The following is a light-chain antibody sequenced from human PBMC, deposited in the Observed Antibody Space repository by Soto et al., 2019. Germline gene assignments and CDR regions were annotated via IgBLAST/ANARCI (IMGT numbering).Light chain of an antibody. CDR1: SSDVGAYDY. CDR2: DVS. J-gene: IGLJ2*01. V-gene: IGLV2-11*01. CDR3: CSYAGFYTV. Sequence: QSVLTQPRSVSGSPGQSVTISCTGTSSDVGAYDYVSWYQHHPGKAPKLVIYDVSQRPSGVPDRFSGSKSGNTASLTLSGLQAGGGGDYYCCSYAGFYTVFGGGTQLTVL.